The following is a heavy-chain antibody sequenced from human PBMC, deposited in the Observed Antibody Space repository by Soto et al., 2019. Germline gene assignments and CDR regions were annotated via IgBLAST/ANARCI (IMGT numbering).Heavy chain of an antibody. V-gene: IGHV3-30-3*01. CDR1: GFTFSSYA. CDR3: ARPGDSSRWLDAFDI. Sequence: QVQLVESGGGVVQPGRSLRLSCAASGFTFSSYAMHWIRQAPGKGLEWVAVISSDGNRQYYADSVKGRFTISRDNSENTLYLQVNSLRPDETAVYYCARPGDSSRWLDAFDIWGQGTMVTVSS. D-gene: IGHD6-13*01. CDR2: ISSDGNRQ. J-gene: IGHJ3*02.